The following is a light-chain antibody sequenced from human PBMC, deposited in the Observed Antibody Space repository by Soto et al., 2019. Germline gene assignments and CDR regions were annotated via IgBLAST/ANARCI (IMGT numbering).Light chain of an antibody. CDR2: DVS. V-gene: IGKV1-5*01. CDR3: QQYDYSRT. J-gene: IGKJ1*01. CDR1: QNISAS. Sequence: DIQVTKSPSTLSASEGDRVTITFRASQNISASLAWYQQKPGEAPKLLIYDVSNLESGVPSRFSGSGSGTEFSLTIRSLQPDDFATYYCQQYDYSRTFGQGTKVDIK.